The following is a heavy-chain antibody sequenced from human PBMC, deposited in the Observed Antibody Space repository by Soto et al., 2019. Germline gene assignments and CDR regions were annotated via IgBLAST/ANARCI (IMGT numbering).Heavy chain of an antibody. CDR3: ARLIEYYDSVNAFDI. CDR1: GGTFSSYA. V-gene: IGHV1-69*13. Sequence: GASVKVSCKASGGTFSSYAISWVRQAPGQGLEWMGGIIPIFGTANYAQKFQGRVTITADESTSTAYMELSSLRSEDTAVYYCARLIEYYDSVNAFDIWGQGTMVTVSS. CDR2: IIPIFGTA. J-gene: IGHJ3*02. D-gene: IGHD3-22*01.